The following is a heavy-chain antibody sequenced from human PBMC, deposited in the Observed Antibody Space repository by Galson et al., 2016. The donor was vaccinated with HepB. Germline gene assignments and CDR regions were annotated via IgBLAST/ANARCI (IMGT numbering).Heavy chain of an antibody. Sequence: QSGAEVKKPGESLRISCKGSGYDFTNYWLSWVRQMPGKGLEWMGRIDPSDSYTNYSPASQGHVTISADKSISTAYLQWSSLKASDTAMYYCATTTPYDSSGYYRTDYFGMTSGAKGPRSPSP. CDR3: ATTTPYDSSGYYRTDYFGMTS. CDR2: IDPSDSYT. V-gene: IGHV5-10-1*01. D-gene: IGHD3-22*01. CDR1: GYDFTNYW. J-gene: IGHJ6*02.